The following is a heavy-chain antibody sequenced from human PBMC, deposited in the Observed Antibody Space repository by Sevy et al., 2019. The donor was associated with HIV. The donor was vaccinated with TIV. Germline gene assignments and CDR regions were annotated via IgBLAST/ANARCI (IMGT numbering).Heavy chain of an antibody. CDR2: LSFGCGEI. V-gene: IGHV3-23*01. D-gene: IGHD2-8*01. CDR1: GFTFSKYS. Sequence: GGSLRLSCAASGFTFSKYSMSWVRQPPGKGLEWVSTLSFGCGEINYADSVKDRFTISRDNSKSSVYLQMNNLRPEFKAVYYCAREGCTKPHDYWGQGTLVTVSS. J-gene: IGHJ4*02. CDR3: AREGCTKPHDY.